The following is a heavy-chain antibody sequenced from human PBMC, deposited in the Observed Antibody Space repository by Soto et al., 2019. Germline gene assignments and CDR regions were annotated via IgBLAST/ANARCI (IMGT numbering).Heavy chain of an antibody. CDR2: ISYDGTDK. J-gene: IGHJ4*02. D-gene: IGHD6-19*01. CDR1: GFTFSSYG. CDR3: AKELRSSVWYLDY. V-gene: IGHV3-30*18. Sequence: QVHLVESGGGVVQPGRSLRLSCAASGFTFSSYGMHWVRQAPGKGLEWVAVISYDGTDKYYADSVKGRFTISRDNSKNTLYLQMTSLRPEDTAVYSCAKELRSSVWYLDYWGQGTLVTVSS.